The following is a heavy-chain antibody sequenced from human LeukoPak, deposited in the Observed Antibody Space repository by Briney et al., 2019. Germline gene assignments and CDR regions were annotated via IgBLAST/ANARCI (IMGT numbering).Heavy chain of an antibody. V-gene: IGHV4-39*07. CDR3: ARSYGSTPPGFDY. D-gene: IGHD5-18*01. Sequence: SETLSLTCTVSGGSISSSSYYWGWIRQPPGKGLEWIGSIYYSGSTYYNPSLKSRVTISVDTSKNQFSLKLSSVTAADTAVYYCARSYGSTPPGFDYWGQGTLVTASS. CDR1: GGSISSSSYY. CDR2: IYYSGST. J-gene: IGHJ4*02.